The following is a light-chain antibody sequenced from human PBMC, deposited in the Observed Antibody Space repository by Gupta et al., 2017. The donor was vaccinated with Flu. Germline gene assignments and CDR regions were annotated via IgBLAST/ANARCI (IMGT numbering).Light chain of an antibody. V-gene: IGKV3D-20*01. CDR3: QQYGSSQT. J-gene: IGKJ1*01. Sequence: PVTLSLSPGERATLSCGASQSVSSRYLAWYQHKPGLAPRLLIYDASTRASGIPDRFSGSGSGTDFTLTISRLEPEDFAVYYCQQYGSSQTFGQGTKVEIQ. CDR2: DAS. CDR1: QSVSSRY.